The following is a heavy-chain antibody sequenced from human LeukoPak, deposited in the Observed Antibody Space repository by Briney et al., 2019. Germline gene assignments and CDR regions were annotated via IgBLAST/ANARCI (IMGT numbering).Heavy chain of an antibody. Sequence: PGGSLRLSCAASGFTFSSYAMSWVRQAPGKGLEWVSGISDSGGSTFYADSVKGRFTISRDNSKNILYLQMNSLRADDKAVYYCAKVSESNYDILTGYYTPYYYDYWGQGTLVTVSS. V-gene: IGHV3-23*01. D-gene: IGHD3-9*01. J-gene: IGHJ4*02. CDR3: AKVSESNYDILTGYYTPYYYDY. CDR2: ISDSGGST. CDR1: GFTFSSYA.